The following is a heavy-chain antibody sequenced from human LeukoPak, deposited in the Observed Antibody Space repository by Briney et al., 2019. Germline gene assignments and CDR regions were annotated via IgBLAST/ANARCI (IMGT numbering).Heavy chain of an antibody. V-gene: IGHV3-7*01. D-gene: IGHD3-3*01. CDR2: IKQDGSEK. Sequence: GGSLRLSCAASGFTFSSYWMSWVRQAPGKGREWVANIKQDGSEKYYVDSVKGRFTISRDNAKNSLYLQMNSLRAEDTAVYYCARLGTIFGVVIDIRVFDYWGQGTLVTVSS. CDR3: ARLGTIFGVVIDIRVFDY. J-gene: IGHJ4*02. CDR1: GFTFSSYW.